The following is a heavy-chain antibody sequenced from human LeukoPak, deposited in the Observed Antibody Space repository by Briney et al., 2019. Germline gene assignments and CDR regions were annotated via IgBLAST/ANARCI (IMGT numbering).Heavy chain of an antibody. Sequence: PGGSLRLSCAASGFTFSSYEMNWVRQAPGKGLEWVSYISSSGSTIYYADSVKGRFTISRDNAKNSLFLEMTSLRADDTAVYYCARGFCSGGICYRITGTFDVWGQGTMVTVSS. V-gene: IGHV3-48*03. D-gene: IGHD2-15*01. CDR3: ARGFCSGGICYRITGTFDV. CDR1: GFTFSSYE. CDR2: ISSSGSTI. J-gene: IGHJ3*01.